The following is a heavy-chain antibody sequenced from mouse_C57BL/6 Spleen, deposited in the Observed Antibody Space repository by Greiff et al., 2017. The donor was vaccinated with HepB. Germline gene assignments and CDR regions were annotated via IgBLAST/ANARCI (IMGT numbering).Heavy chain of an antibody. V-gene: IGHV5-9-1*02. CDR2: ISSGGDYI. J-gene: IGHJ1*03. CDR1: GFTFSSYA. CDR3: TSTRTGYFDV. Sequence: EVKVVESGEGLVKPGGSLKLSCAASGFTFSSYAMSWVRQTPEKRLEWVAYISSGGDYIYYADTVKGRFTISRDNARNTLYLQMSSLKSEDTAMYYCTSTRTGYFDVWGTGTTVTVSS.